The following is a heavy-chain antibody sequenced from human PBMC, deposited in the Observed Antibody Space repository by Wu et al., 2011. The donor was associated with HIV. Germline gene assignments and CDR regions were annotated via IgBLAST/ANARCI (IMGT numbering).Heavy chain of an antibody. CDR3: ARDGSSAQLDLTITYMDV. V-gene: IGHV1-18*01. J-gene: IGHJ6*03. CDR2: ISAYNGDT. CDR1: GYTFTNYA. Sequence: QVQLVQSGAEVKKPGASVKVSCKASGYTFTNYAIHWVRQAPGQGLEWMGWISAYNGDTNYAQKLQDRVTMTTDTSTSTAYMELRSLRSDDTAVYYCARDGSSAQLDLTITYMDVWGKGPTVTVSS. D-gene: IGHD6-6*01.